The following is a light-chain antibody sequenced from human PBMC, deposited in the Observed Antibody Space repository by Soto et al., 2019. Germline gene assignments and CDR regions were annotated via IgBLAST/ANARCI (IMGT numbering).Light chain of an antibody. CDR1: SSDVGGYNY. V-gene: IGLV2-14*01. J-gene: IGLJ1*01. Sequence: QSVLTQPASVSGSPGQSITISCTGTSSDVGGYNYVSWYQQYPGKAPKLVIHGVSNRPSGVSNRFSGSKSGNTASLTISGLQAEDEADYYCSSYAGSSYVFGTGTRSPS. CDR2: GVS. CDR3: SSYAGSSYV.